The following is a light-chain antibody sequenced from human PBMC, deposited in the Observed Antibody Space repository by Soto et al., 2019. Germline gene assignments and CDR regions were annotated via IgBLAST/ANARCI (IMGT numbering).Light chain of an antibody. Sequence: EIVLTQSPATPSVSPGNRATLSCRASQSVNSDLAWYQQKPGQAPRLLIYGASTPATGTPTRFSGSGSGTEFTLTISSLQSEDFAVYFCQQYNNWPPYTFGQGTKLEIK. CDR1: QSVNSD. J-gene: IGKJ2*01. CDR2: GAS. CDR3: QQYNNWPPYT. V-gene: IGKV3-15*01.